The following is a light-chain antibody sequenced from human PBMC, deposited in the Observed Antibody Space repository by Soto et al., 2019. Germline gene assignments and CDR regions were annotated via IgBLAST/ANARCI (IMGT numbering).Light chain of an antibody. J-gene: IGKJ3*01. Sequence: EIVLTQSPGTLSLSPGERATLSCRATQSVSSNYLAWYQQKPGQPPRLLIYGASNRATGIPDRFSGSGSGTDFILTISRLEPDDFAVYYCQHRANWPLTFGPGTKVDIK. CDR3: QHRANWPLT. CDR1: QSVSSNY. CDR2: GAS. V-gene: IGKV3D-20*02.